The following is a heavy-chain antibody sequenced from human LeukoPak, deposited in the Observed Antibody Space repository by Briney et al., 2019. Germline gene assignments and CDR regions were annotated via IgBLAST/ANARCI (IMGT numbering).Heavy chain of an antibody. J-gene: IGHJ3*02. CDR1: GGTFSSYA. CDR3: ARVQPYDSSGYYYHLAFDI. D-gene: IGHD3-22*01. CDR2: IIPIFGTA. V-gene: IGHV1-69*05. Sequence: SVKVSCKASGGTFSSYAISWVRQAPGQGLEWMGRIIPIFGTANYAQKFQGRATITTDESTSTAYMELSSLRSEDTAVYYCARVQPYDSSGYYYHLAFDIWGQGTMVTVSS.